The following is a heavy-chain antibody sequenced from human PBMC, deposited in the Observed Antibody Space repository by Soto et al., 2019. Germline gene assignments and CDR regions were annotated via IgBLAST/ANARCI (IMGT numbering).Heavy chain of an antibody. Sequence: GESLKISCKGSGYSFTSYWISWVRQMPGKGLEWMGRIDPSDSYSNYSPSFQGHVTISADKSISTAYLQWSSLKASDTAMYYCARQKHNVDTVDFDYWGQGTLVTVSS. J-gene: IGHJ4*02. D-gene: IGHD5-18*01. V-gene: IGHV5-10-1*01. CDR1: GYSFTSYW. CDR2: IDPSDSYS. CDR3: ARQKHNVDTVDFDY.